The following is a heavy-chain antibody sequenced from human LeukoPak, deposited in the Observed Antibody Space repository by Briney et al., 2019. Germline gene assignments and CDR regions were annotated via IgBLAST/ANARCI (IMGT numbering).Heavy chain of an antibody. V-gene: IGHV3-23*01. Sequence: GGSLRLSCAASGFTLSSYAMSWVRQAPGKGLEWVSAISGSGGSTYYADSVKGRFTISRDNSKNTLYLQMNSLRAEDTAVYYCAKDPITMIVVVTRGDDAFDIWGQGTMVTVSS. J-gene: IGHJ3*02. D-gene: IGHD3-22*01. CDR3: AKDPITMIVVVTRGDDAFDI. CDR2: ISGSGGST. CDR1: GFTLSSYA.